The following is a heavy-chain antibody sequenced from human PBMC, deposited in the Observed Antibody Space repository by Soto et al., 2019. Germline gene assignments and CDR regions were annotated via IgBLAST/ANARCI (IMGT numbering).Heavy chain of an antibody. Sequence: ASVKLSRKASGYTFTSYGISWVRQAPGQGLEWMGWISAYNGNTNYAQKLQGRVTMTTDTSTSTAYMELRSLRSDDTAVYYCARSRIAVAIDAFDIWGQGTMVTVSS. CDR1: GYTFTSYG. CDR2: ISAYNGNT. J-gene: IGHJ3*02. CDR3: ARSRIAVAIDAFDI. D-gene: IGHD6-19*01. V-gene: IGHV1-18*01.